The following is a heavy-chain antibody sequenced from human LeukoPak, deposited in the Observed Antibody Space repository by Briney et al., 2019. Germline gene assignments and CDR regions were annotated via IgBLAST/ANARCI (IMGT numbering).Heavy chain of an antibody. Sequence: GGSLRLSCAASEFTFFNAWMNWVRQAPGMGLEWVGRIKSKTDGGTTDYAAPVKGRFTISRDDSKNTVYLQMNSLKTEDTAVYYCTTEVGATGNFDIWGQGTMVTVSS. CDR3: TTEVGATGNFDI. CDR1: EFTFFNAW. V-gene: IGHV3-15*01. D-gene: IGHD1-26*01. CDR2: IKSKTDGGTT. J-gene: IGHJ3*02.